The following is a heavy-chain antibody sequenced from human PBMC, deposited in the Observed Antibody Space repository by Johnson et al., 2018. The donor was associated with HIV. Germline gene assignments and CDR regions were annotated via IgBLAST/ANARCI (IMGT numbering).Heavy chain of an antibody. D-gene: IGHD3-16*01. CDR2: IYSGGST. CDR3: ARDGGVKGKGAFDI. V-gene: IGHV3-66*01. CDR1: GFTFSTYA. J-gene: IGHJ3*02. Sequence: VQLVESGGGVVQPGRSLRLSCTASGFTFSTYAMHWVRQAPGKGLEWVSVIYSGGSTYYADSVKGRFTISRDNSKNTPYLQRNSLRAEETAVYYCARDGGVKGKGAFDIWGQGTMVTVSS.